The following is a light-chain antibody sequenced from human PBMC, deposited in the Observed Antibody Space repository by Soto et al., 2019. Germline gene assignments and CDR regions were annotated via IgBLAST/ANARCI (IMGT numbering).Light chain of an antibody. CDR1: SSDVGGYNY. CDR2: EVS. CDR3: SSYTTSGTPV. V-gene: IGLV2-14*01. Sequence: QSALTQPASVSGSPGQSITISCTGTSSDVGGYNYLSWYQQHPGKAPRVMIYEVSNRPSGVSNRFSGSKSGNTASLTISGLQDEDDADYFCSSYTTSGTPVFGGGTKLTVL. J-gene: IGLJ3*02.